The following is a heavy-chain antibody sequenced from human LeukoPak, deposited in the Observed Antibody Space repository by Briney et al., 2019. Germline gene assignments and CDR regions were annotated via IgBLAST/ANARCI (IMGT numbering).Heavy chain of an antibody. D-gene: IGHD5-18*01. J-gene: IGHJ6*03. V-gene: IGHV3-48*03. CDR1: GFTFSSYE. CDR3: ARDNTAMGSYYMDV. CDR2: ISSSGSTI. Sequence: GGSLRLSCAASGFTFSSYEMTWVRQAPGKGLEWVSYISSSGSTIYYADSVKGRFTISRDNAKNSLYLQMNSLRAEDTAVYYRARDNTAMGSYYMDVWGKGTTVTVSS.